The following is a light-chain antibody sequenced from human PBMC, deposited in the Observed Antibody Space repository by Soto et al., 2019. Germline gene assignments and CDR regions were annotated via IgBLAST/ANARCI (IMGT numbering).Light chain of an antibody. CDR2: AAS. CDR3: QQSYSIPQT. J-gene: IGKJ1*01. V-gene: IGKV1-39*01. CDR1: QSISSY. Sequence: DIQMTQSHSTLSASVGDRVTITCRASQSISSYLNWYQQKPGKAPKLLIYAASSLQSGVPSRFSGSGSGTDFTLTISSLQPEDFATYYCQQSYSIPQTFGQGTKVDIK.